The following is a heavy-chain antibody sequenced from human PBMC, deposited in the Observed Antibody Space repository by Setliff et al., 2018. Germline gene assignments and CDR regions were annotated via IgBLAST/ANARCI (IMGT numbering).Heavy chain of an antibody. Sequence: GASLTISCKASGYIFTNYWIGWVRQMPVKGLEWMGVIYPGDSDTRYSPSFQGQVTISADKSINTAYLQWSSLKASDTAIYYCTRHEDRNKCTSSSCYRENDAFDVWGQGAMVTVSS. CDR2: IYPGDSDT. J-gene: IGHJ3*01. CDR1: GYIFTNYW. D-gene: IGHD2-2*01. V-gene: IGHV5-51*01. CDR3: TRHEDRNKCTSSSCYRENDAFDV.